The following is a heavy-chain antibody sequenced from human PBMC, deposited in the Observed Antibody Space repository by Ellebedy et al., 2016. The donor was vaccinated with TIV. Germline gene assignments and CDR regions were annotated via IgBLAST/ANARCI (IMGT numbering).Heavy chain of an antibody. CDR2: INHSGST. J-gene: IGHJ4*02. CDR3: ARGPRYYDILTGYYRTTYYFDY. CDR1: GVSFSGYY. D-gene: IGHD3-9*01. V-gene: IGHV4-34*01. Sequence: SETLSLXXAVYGVSFSGYYWSWIRQPPGKGLEWIGEINHSGSTNYNPSLKSRVTISVDTSKNQFSLKLSSVTAADTAVYYCARGPRYYDILTGYYRTTYYFDYWGQGTLVTVSS.